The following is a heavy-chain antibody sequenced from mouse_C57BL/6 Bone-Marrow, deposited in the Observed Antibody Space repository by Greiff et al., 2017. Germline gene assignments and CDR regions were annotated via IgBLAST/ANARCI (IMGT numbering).Heavy chain of an antibody. CDR2: IDPANGDT. CDR1: GFNIKDDY. Sequence: EVQLQQSGAELVRPGASVKLSCTASGFNIKDDYMHWVKQRPEQGLEWIGWIDPANGDTEYASKFQGKATINVDTSPNTAYLQLSSLASEDTAVYYCASMYYFDYWGQGTTLTVSS. J-gene: IGHJ2*01. V-gene: IGHV14-4*01. CDR3: ASMYYFDY. D-gene: IGHD2-3*01.